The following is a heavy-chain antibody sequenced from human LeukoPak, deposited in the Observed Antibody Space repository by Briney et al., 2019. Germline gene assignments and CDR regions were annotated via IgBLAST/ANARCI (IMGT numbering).Heavy chain of an antibody. Sequence: SVKVSCKASGGTFSSYAISWVRQAPGQGLEWMGRIIPISGTANYAQKFQGRVTITTDESTSTAYMELSSLRSEDTAVYYCARGFDGDGYTYNWFDPWGQGTLVTVSS. V-gene: IGHV1-69*05. J-gene: IGHJ5*02. D-gene: IGHD5-24*01. CDR3: ARGFDGDGYTYNWFDP. CDR2: IIPISGTA. CDR1: GGTFSSYA.